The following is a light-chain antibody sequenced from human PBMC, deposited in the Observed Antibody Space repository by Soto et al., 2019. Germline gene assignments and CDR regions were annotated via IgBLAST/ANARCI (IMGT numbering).Light chain of an antibody. CDR1: QSVNNY. Sequence: EIVLTQSPATLSLSPGERATLSCRASQSVNNYLAWYQQKAGQAPRLLIYDASNRAAGIPARFSGSGSETDFTLTISSLEPEDFAVYYCQQRRSWPITFGQGTRLEIK. CDR2: DAS. V-gene: IGKV3-11*01. CDR3: QQRRSWPIT. J-gene: IGKJ5*01.